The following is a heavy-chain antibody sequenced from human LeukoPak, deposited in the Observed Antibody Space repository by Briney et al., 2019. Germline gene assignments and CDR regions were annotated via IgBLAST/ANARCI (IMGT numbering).Heavy chain of an antibody. D-gene: IGHD1-26*01. CDR2: ISGSGGST. Sequence: GGSLRLSCAASGFTFSSYAMSWVRQAPGKGLEWVSAISGSGGSTCYADSVKGRFTISRDNSKNTLYLQMNSLRAEDTAVYYCAKALGGRVGAPRHFYFDYWGQGTLVTVSS. J-gene: IGHJ4*02. V-gene: IGHV3-23*01. CDR1: GFTFSSYA. CDR3: AKALGGRVGAPRHFYFDY.